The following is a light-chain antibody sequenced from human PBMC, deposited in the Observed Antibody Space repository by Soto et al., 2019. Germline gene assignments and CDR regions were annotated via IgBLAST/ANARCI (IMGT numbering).Light chain of an antibody. V-gene: IGKV3-15*01. CDR2: GAS. CDR3: QQYNNWPFT. Sequence: EIVMTQSPATLSVSPGVRATLSCRASQSVSSNLAWYQQKPGQAPRLLIYGASTRATGIPARFSGSGSGTEFTLTIRSLQSEDFAVYYCQQYNNWPFTFGPGTKVDIK. CDR1: QSVSSN. J-gene: IGKJ3*01.